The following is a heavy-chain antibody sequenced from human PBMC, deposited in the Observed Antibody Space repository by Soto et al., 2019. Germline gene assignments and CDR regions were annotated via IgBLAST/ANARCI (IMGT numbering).Heavy chain of an antibody. J-gene: IGHJ4*02. CDR2: IYYGGST. D-gene: IGHD5-18*01. V-gene: IGHV4-61*01. Sequence: PSETLSLTCTVSGGSVSSGSYYWSWIRQPPGKGLEWIGYIYYGGSTNYNPSLKSRVTISVDTSKNQFSLKLSSVTAADTAVYYCARDSTYTAMFDYWGQGTMVTISS. CDR3: ARDSTYTAMFDY. CDR1: GGSVSSGSYY.